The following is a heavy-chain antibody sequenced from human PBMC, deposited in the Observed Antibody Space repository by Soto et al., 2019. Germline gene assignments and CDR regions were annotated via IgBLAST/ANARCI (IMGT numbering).Heavy chain of an antibody. D-gene: IGHD2-2*01. CDR1: GYTFTRSY. J-gene: IGHJ4*02. CDR3: ARRYCTSTSCYYFDL. Sequence: ASVKVSFKASGYTFTRSYIHWVRQAPGQGLEWMGIINPSGGITSYAQKFQGRVTMTRDTSTSTVYMELSNLTSDDTAIYYCARRYCTSTSCYYFDLWGQGTLVTVSS. V-gene: IGHV1-46*01. CDR2: INPSGGIT.